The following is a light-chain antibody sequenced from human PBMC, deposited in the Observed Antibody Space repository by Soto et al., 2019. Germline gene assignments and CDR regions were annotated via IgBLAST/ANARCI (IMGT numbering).Light chain of an antibody. J-gene: IGLJ1*01. CDR1: SSNIGAGFD. CDR2: SHR. V-gene: IGLV1-40*01. CDR3: QSYDSNLSGFV. Sequence: VLTQPPSVSGAPGQRVTISCTGRSSNIGAGFDVHWYQQFPGAASKLLIYSHRNRPSGVPDRFSGSKSCTSASLAITGLQAEDEADYYCQSYDSNLSGFVFGSGSKVTVL.